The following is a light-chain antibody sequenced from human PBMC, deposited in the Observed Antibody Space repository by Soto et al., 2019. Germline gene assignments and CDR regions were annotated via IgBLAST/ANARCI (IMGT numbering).Light chain of an antibody. CDR3: QQRSNWPLIT. J-gene: IGKJ5*01. Sequence: VLTQSPATLSLSPGERATLSCRASQSIHTSLAWYQQKSGKPPRLVIYDSTLRANGVPDRFGGSRSGTEFTLTINSLEPEDFAVFYCQQRSNWPLITFGQGTRLEI. CDR2: DST. V-gene: IGKV3-11*01. CDR1: QSIHTS.